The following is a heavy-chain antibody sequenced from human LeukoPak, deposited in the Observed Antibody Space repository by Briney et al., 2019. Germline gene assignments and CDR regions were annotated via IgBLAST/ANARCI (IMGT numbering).Heavy chain of an antibody. CDR3: ARGDYGDQYYFDY. J-gene: IGHJ4*02. Sequence: SVKVSCKASGGTFSSYAISWVRQAPGQGLEWMGGIIPIFGTANYAQKFQGRVTITADESTSTAYMELSSLRSEDTAVYYCARGDYGDQYYFDYSGQRTLVTVSS. D-gene: IGHD4-17*01. CDR1: GGTFSSYA. CDR2: IIPIFGTA. V-gene: IGHV1-69*01.